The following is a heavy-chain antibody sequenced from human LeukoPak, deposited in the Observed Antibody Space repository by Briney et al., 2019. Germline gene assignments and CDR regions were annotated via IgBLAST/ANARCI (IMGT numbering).Heavy chain of an antibody. V-gene: IGHV3-23*01. CDR3: AKGQPPSTVVTGIDY. D-gene: IGHD4-23*01. CDR1: GFTFSSYA. J-gene: IGHJ4*02. CDR2: ISGSGGST. Sequence: GGSLRLSCAASGFTFSSYAISWVRQAPGKGLEWVSAISGSGGSTYYADSVKGRFIISRDNSKNTLYLQMNSLRAEDTAVYYCAKGQPPSTVVTGIDYWGQGTLVTVSS.